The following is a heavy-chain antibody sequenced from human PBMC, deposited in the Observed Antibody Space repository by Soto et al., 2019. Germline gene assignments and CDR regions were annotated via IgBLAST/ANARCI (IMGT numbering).Heavy chain of an antibody. CDR3: AREIRAPPRQSTNWFDY. CDR2: IWYDGSNK. J-gene: IGHJ4*02. D-gene: IGHD7-27*01. V-gene: IGHV3-33*01. Sequence: PGRSLRLSYAASGFTFSNYGMRWVRQAPGKGLEWVAVIWYDGSNKYYADSVKGRFTISRDNSKNTLYLQMNSLRAEDTAVYYCAREIRAPPRQSTNWFDYWGQGTLVTVSS. CDR1: GFTFSNYG.